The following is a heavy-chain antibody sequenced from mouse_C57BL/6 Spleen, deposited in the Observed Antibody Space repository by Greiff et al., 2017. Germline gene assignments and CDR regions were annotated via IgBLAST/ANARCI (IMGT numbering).Heavy chain of an antibody. CDR2: INPGGGGT. V-gene: IGHV1-54*01. CDR1: GYTFTNYL. J-gene: IGHJ2*01. CDR3: ARGGDDYDGYYFDY. Sequence: VQLQQSGAELVRPGTSVKVSCKASGYTFTNYLIEWVKQRPGQGLEWIGVINPGGGGTNYNEKFKGKATLTADTSSSTAYMQLSSLTSEDSAVXFCARGGDDYDGYYFDYWGQGTTLTVSS. D-gene: IGHD2-4*01.